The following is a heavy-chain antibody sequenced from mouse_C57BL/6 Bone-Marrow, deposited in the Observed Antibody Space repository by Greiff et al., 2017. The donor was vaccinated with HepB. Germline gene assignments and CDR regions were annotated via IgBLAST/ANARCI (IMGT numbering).Heavy chain of an antibody. D-gene: IGHD2-4*01. J-gene: IGHJ2*01. CDR1: GYTFTDYY. Sequence: VQRVESGAELVRPGASVKLSCKASGYTFTDYYINWVKQRPGQGLEWIARIYPGSGNTYYNEKFKGKATLTAEKSSSTAYMQLSSLTSEDSAVYFCARRRKLRGYFDYWGQGTTLTVSS. CDR3: ARRRKLRGYFDY. V-gene: IGHV1-76*01. CDR2: IYPGSGNT.